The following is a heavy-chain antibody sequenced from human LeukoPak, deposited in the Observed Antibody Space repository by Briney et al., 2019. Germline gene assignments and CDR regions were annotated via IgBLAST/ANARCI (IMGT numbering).Heavy chain of an antibody. Sequence: GGSLRLSCAASGFTFSDYYMSWIRQAPGKGLEWLSYIRSSGTTTYYADSVVGRFTISRDNAKNSLYLQMNSLRAEDTAVYYCARDYATMVRGVIAAFDIWGQGTMVTVSS. CDR1: GFTFSDYY. V-gene: IGHV3-11*04. CDR2: IRSSGTTT. D-gene: IGHD3-10*01. CDR3: ARDYATMVRGVIAAFDI. J-gene: IGHJ3*02.